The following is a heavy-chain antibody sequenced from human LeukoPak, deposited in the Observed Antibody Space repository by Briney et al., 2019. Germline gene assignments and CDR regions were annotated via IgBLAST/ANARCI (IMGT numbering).Heavy chain of an antibody. CDR2: ISSSGSTI. J-gene: IGHJ3*02. CDR1: GFTFSSYE. V-gene: IGHV3-48*03. CDR3: ARDFHLLGVVPAALRGYSGYGAFDI. Sequence: GGSLRLSCAASGFTFSSYEMNWVRQAPGKGLEWVSYISSSGSTIYYADSVKGRFTISRGNAKNSLYLQMNSLRAEDTAVYYCARDFHLLGVVPAALRGYSGYGAFDIWGQGTMVNVSS. D-gene: IGHD5-12*01.